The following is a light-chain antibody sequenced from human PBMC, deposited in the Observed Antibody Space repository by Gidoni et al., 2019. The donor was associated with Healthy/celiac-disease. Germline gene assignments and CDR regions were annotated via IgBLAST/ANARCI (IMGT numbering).Light chain of an antibody. CDR2: AAY. V-gene: IGKV1-39*01. CDR3: QQSYSTRFT. J-gene: IGKJ3*01. Sequence: DIQMTHSPSSLSASVGDRVTITCRASQSISSYLNWYQQKPGKAPKLLIYAAYSLQSGVPARCSGSGAGTDLNLTISSLQPEDCETYYCQQSYSTRFTGGPGTKVDIK. CDR1: QSISSY.